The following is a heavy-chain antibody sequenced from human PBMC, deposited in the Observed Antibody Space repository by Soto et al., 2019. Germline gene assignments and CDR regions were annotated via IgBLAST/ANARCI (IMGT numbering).Heavy chain of an antibody. CDR2: IDWDDDK. CDR1: GFSLSTSGMC. CDR3: AHRPIYGSGSHFDY. V-gene: IGHV2-70*12. D-gene: IGHD3-10*01. J-gene: IGHJ4*02. Sequence: SGPTLVNPTQTLTLTCTLSGFSLSTSGMCVSWIRQPPGKALEWLARIDWDDDKYYSTSLKTRLTISKDTSKNQVVLTMTNMDPVDTATYYCAHRPIYGSGSHFDYWGQGTLVTVSS.